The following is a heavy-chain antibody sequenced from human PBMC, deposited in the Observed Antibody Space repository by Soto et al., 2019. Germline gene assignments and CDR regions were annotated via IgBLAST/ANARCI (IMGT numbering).Heavy chain of an antibody. CDR3: ARVYIVKYAISRRYYYYGMDV. CDR1: GHTFTSYT. J-gene: IGHJ6*02. Sequence: QVQLVQSGAEVKKSGASVKVSCKASGHTFTSYTMHWVRQAPGQGLEWVGLINAGNGNTKYSQKFQDRVTVTRDTSASTAYIELSSLRSEETAVYYFARVYIVKYAISRRYYYYGMDVWGQGTTVTVSS. CDR2: INAGNGNT. D-gene: IGHD2-21*01. V-gene: IGHV1-3*01.